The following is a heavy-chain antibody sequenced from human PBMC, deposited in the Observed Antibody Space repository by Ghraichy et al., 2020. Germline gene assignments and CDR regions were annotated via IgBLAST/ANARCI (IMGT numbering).Heavy chain of an antibody. CDR2: ISSGSNYI. Sequence: GGSLRPSCAASGFTFSNYNMNWVRQAPGKGLEWVSSISSGSNYIYYADSVKGRFTVSRDNAKNSLYLQMNSLRAEDTAVYYCARPTTVTNYYYYGMDVWGQGTTVTVSS. D-gene: IGHD4-11*01. V-gene: IGHV3-21*01. CDR1: GFTFSNYN. CDR3: ARPTTVTNYYYYGMDV. J-gene: IGHJ6*02.